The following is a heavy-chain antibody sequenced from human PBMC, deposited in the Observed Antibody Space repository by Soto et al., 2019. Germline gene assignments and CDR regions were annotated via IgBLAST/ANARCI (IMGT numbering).Heavy chain of an antibody. CDR1: GFTFSSYT. Sequence: VGSLRLSCAASGFTFSSYTMNWVRQAPGKGLEWVSSITSISTYIYYADPVKGRFTISRDDTKNSLYLQMNSLRAEDTAVYYCARDLGYSSICNVYHSYGMDVGGQGTTVTLS. CDR3: ARDLGYSSICNVYHSYGMDV. D-gene: IGHD6-13*01. V-gene: IGHV3-21*01. J-gene: IGHJ6*02. CDR2: ITSISTYI.